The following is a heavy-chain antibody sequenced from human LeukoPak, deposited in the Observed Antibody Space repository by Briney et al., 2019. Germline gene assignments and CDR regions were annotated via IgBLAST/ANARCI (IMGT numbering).Heavy chain of an antibody. Sequence: GGSLRLSCAASGFTFSGSAMHWARQASGKGLEWVGRIRSKANSYATAYAASVKGRFTISRDDSKNTAYLQMNSLKTEDTAVYYCTTSAPVVVAAPQWGQGTLVTVSS. J-gene: IGHJ4*02. V-gene: IGHV3-73*01. D-gene: IGHD2-15*01. CDR3: TTSAPVVVAAPQ. CDR2: IRSKANSYAT. CDR1: GFTFSGSA.